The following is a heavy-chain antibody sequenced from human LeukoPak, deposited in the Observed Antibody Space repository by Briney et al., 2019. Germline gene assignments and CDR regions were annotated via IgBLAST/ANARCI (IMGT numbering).Heavy chain of an antibody. Sequence: SGGSLRLSCAASGFSFSTYDMHWVRQAPGKGLEWVAVISSDGSHKYWADSVKGRFTISRDNSKNTVYLKMNSLRAEDTAVYYCAKGSIDWYYFDYWGQGTLVTVSS. D-gene: IGHD3-9*01. V-gene: IGHV3-30*18. CDR1: GFSFSTYD. J-gene: IGHJ4*02. CDR3: AKGSIDWYYFDY. CDR2: ISSDGSHK.